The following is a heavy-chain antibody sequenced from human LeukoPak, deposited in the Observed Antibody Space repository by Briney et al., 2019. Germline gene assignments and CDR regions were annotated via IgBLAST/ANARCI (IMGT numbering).Heavy chain of an antibody. CDR1: GGSISNYY. CDR3: ARTSARAAQFSD. Sequence: SETLSLTCTASGGSISNYYWSWIRQPAGMGLEWIGRIYASGSTNYNPSLKSRVTMSVDTSNNQFSLNLSSVTAADTAVYYCARTSARAAQFSDWGQDTLVTVSS. CDR2: IYASGST. D-gene: IGHD2-2*01. V-gene: IGHV4-4*07. J-gene: IGHJ1*01.